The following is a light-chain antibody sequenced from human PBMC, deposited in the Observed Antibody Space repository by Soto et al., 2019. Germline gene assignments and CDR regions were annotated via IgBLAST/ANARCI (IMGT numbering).Light chain of an antibody. CDR1: QGISNH. V-gene: IGKV1-27*01. Sequence: DIQMTQSPSTLSASVGDSVTITCRASQGISNHLAWYQQKPGKVLKLLIYAAYALQSGVPSRFSGTGSGTDFNFTISSLQPEDVAIYHCQNYNSAPLTFGGGTKVDI. J-gene: IGKJ4*01. CDR3: QNYNSAPLT. CDR2: AAY.